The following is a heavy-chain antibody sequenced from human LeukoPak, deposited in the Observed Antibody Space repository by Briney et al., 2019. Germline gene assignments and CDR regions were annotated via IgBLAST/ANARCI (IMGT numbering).Heavy chain of an antibody. V-gene: IGHV3-21*01. J-gene: IGHJ4*02. D-gene: IGHD4-17*01. CDR3: ARDPRGATVTSLKIDY. Sequence: GGSLRLSCAASGFTFSSYSMNWVRQAPGKGLEWVSSISSSSSHIHSADSVKGRFTISRDNAQNSLYLQMNSLRAEDTAVYYCARDPRGATVTSLKIDYWGQGTLVTVSS. CDR1: GFTFSSYS. CDR2: ISSSSSHI.